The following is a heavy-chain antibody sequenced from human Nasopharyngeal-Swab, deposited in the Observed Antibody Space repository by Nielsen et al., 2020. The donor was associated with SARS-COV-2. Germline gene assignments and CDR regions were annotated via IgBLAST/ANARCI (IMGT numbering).Heavy chain of an antibody. Sequence: SETLSLPCAVYGGSFSGYYWSWIRQPPGKGLEWIGYIYYSGSTNYTPSLKSRVTISVDTSKNQFSLKLSSVTAADTAVYYCARAPDGYNWKTDAFDIWGQGTTVTVSS. CDR3: ARAPDGYNWKTDAFDI. CDR2: IYYSGST. J-gene: IGHJ3*02. V-gene: IGHV4-59*01. CDR1: GGSFSGYY. D-gene: IGHD5-24*01.